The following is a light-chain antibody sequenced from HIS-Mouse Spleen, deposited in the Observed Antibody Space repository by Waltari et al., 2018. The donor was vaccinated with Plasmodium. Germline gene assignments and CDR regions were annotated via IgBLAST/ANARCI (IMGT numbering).Light chain of an antibody. Sequence: DIQMTPSPSSLSASVGDRVTITCQASQNISNYLNWYQQKPGKAPKRLIYDASNLETGVPSRFSGSGSGTDFTFTISSLQPEDIATYYCQQYDNLPLTFGGGTKVEIK. J-gene: IGKJ4*01. CDR1: QNISNY. V-gene: IGKV1-33*01. CDR2: DAS. CDR3: QQYDNLPLT.